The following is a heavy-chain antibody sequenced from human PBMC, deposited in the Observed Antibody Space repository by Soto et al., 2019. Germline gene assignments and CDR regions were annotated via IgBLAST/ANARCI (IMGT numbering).Heavy chain of an antibody. CDR3: ARDEFGGLVQSFWFDP. J-gene: IGHJ5*02. Sequence: PGGSLRLSCAASGFTFSSYIMNWVRQAPGKGLEWVSSISSSSYIYYADSVKGRFTISRDNAKNSLYLQMNSLRAEDTAVYYCARDEFGGLVQSFWFDPWGQGTLVTVSS. CDR1: GFTFSSYI. CDR2: ISSSSYI. D-gene: IGHD6-19*01. V-gene: IGHV3-21*01.